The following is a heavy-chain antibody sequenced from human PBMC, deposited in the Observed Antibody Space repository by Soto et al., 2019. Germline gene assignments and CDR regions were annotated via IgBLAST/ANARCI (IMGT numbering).Heavy chain of an antibody. Sequence: SETLSLTCTVSGGSISSGGYYWSWIRQHPGKGLEWIGYIYYSGSTYYNPSLKSRVTISVDTSKNQFSLKLSSVTAADTAVYYCARDRREIAAAGGYYYGMDVWGQGTTVTVSS. CDR3: ARDRREIAAAGGYYYGMDV. J-gene: IGHJ6*02. CDR1: GGSISSGGYY. D-gene: IGHD6-13*01. V-gene: IGHV4-31*03. CDR2: IYYSGST.